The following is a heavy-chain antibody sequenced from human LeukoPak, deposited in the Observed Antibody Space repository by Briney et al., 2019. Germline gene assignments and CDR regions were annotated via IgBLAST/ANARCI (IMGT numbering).Heavy chain of an antibody. CDR1: GGSISSSSYY. CDR2: IYYSGST. Sequence: SETLSLTCTVSGGSISSSSYYWGWIRQPLGKGLEWIGSIYYSGSTYYNPSLKSRVTISVDTSKNQFSLKLSSVTAADTAVYYCARHSLMGMATIISYFDYWGQGTLVTVSS. J-gene: IGHJ4*02. V-gene: IGHV4-39*01. CDR3: ARHSLMGMATIISYFDY. D-gene: IGHD5-24*01.